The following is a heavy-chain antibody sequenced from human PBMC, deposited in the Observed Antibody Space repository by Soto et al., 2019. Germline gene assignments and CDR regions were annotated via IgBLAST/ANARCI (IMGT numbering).Heavy chain of an antibody. V-gene: IGHV1-2*02. D-gene: IGHD3-22*01. J-gene: IGHJ4*02. Sequence: ASVKVSCKASGYTFTGYYMHWVRQAPGQGLEWMGWINPNSGGTNYAQKFQGRVTMTRDTSISTAYMELSRLRSDDTAVYYCARDKYDSSGRDHWGQGTLVTVSS. CDR1: GYTFTGYY. CDR3: ARDKYDSSGRDH. CDR2: INPNSGGT.